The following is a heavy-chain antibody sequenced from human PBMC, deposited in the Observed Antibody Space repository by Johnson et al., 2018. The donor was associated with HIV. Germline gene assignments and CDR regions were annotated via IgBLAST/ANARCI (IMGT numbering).Heavy chain of an antibody. Sequence: QVQLVESGGGVVQPGRSLRLSCAASGFTFNNYCMHWVRQAPGKGLEWVAVISSDGNNKYYADSVKGRFTVSRDNSKNTLYLQMNSLRAADTAVYYCARPGIVILPAGVFDIWGPGTMVTVSS. J-gene: IGHJ3*02. CDR2: ISSDGNNK. CDR3: ARPGIVILPAGVFDI. V-gene: IGHV3-30*19. D-gene: IGHD2-2*01. CDR1: GFTFNNYC.